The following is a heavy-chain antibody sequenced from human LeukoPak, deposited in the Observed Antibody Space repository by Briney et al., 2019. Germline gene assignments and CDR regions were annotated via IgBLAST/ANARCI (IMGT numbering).Heavy chain of an antibody. D-gene: IGHD6-19*01. CDR3: ARQYSSGWQYFDC. V-gene: IGHV4-34*01. CDR1: GGSFSGYY. Sequence: SETLSLTCAVYGGSFSGYYWSWIRQPPGKGLEWIGEINHSGSTNYNPSLKSRVTISVDTSKNQFSLRLSSVTAADTAVYFCARQYSSGWQYFDCWGQGTLVTVSS. CDR2: INHSGST. J-gene: IGHJ4*02.